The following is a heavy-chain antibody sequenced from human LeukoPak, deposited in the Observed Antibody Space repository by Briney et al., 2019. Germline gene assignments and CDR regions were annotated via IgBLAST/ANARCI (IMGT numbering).Heavy chain of an antibody. CDR1: GCTFNNYG. D-gene: IGHD3-22*01. CDR2: ISNDGGGT. CDR3: AKGSSGYFADL. J-gene: IGHJ5*02. V-gene: IGHV3-23*01. Sequence: GALRLSWAASGCTFNNYGLVWVRQAPGKGLEGVAAISNDGGGTMYASFVEGRFTISTDNSTTSLFLQMPSLRAEDTALHYCAKGSSGYFADLWGQGTLVTVSS.